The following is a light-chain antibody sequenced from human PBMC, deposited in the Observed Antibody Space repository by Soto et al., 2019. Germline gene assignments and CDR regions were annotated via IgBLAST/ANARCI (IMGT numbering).Light chain of an antibody. CDR1: GSTIGSNT. Sequence: QSVLTQPPSASGPPGQRVTISCSGSGSTIGSNTVDWYQQLPGTAPKLLIYSNAQRPLGVPDRLSVSRSGPSASLAISGLQPDDEGIYYCAVWGNNLNGPGVFGGGTKLTVI. CDR3: AVWGNNLNGPGV. J-gene: IGLJ3*02. V-gene: IGLV1-44*01. CDR2: SNA.